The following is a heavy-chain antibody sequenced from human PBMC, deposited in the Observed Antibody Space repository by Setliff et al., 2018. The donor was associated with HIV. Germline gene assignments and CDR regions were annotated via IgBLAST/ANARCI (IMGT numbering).Heavy chain of an antibody. D-gene: IGHD3-10*01. CDR2: IYTSGNT. CDR1: GVSISNYY. V-gene: IGHV4-4*07. J-gene: IGHJ4*02. Sequence: ETLSLTCTVSGVSISNYYWSWIRQPAGKGLEWIGRIYTSGNTNYNPSLKSRVTMSVDTSKKQFSLKLTSVTAADTAVYYCAGHFYYSGSGIWAGLDSWGQGTLVTVS. CDR3: AGHFYYSGSGIWAGLDS.